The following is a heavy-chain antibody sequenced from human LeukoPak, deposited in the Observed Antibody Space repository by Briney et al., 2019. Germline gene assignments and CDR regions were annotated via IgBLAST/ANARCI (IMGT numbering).Heavy chain of an antibody. J-gene: IGHJ4*02. CDR3: AKDQFSGGYSYGLFDY. V-gene: IGHV3-33*06. CDR2: IWYDGSNK. Sequence: PGGSLRLSCAASGFNFSSYGMHWVRQAPGKGLEWVAVIWYDGSNKYYADSVKGRFTISRDNSKNTLYLQMNSLRAEDTAVYYCAKDQFSGGYSYGLFDYWGQGTLVTVSS. D-gene: IGHD5-18*01. CDR1: GFNFSSYG.